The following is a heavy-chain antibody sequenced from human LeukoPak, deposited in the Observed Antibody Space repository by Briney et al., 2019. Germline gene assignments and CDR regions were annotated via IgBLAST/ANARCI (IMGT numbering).Heavy chain of an antibody. V-gene: IGHV4-34*01. D-gene: IGHD3-9*01. J-gene: IGHJ4*02. CDR1: GGSFSGYY. Sequence: SETLSLTCAVYGGSFSGYYWSWIRQPPGKGLGWIGEINHSGSPNYNPSLKSRVTISVEPSKNQFPLKLSSVTAADTAVYYCARGRSFYDILTGSDNRGYFDYWGQGTLVTVSS. CDR2: INHSGSP. CDR3: ARGRSFYDILTGSDNRGYFDY.